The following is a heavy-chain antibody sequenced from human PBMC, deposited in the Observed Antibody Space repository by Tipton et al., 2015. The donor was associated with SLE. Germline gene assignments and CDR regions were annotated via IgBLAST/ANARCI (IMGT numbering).Heavy chain of an antibody. Sequence: LRLSCTVSGGSISSSSYYWGWIRQPPGKGLEWIGSIYYSGSPYYNPSLKSRVTISVDTSKNQFSLKLSSVTAADTAVYYCARGASGWLWGQGTLVTVSS. CDR2: IYYSGSP. J-gene: IGHJ4*02. V-gene: IGHV4-39*07. D-gene: IGHD6-19*01. CDR3: ARGASGWL. CDR1: GGSISSSSYY.